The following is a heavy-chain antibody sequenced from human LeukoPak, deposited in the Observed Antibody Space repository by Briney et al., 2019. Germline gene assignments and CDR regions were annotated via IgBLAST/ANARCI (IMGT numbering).Heavy chain of an antibody. J-gene: IGHJ6*02. V-gene: IGHV3-53*01. Sequence: PRGSLRLSCAASGFTVSSNYMSWVRQAPGKGLEWVSVIYSGGSTYYADSVKGRFTISRDNSKNTLYLQMNSLRAEDTAVYYCAREDGKYYYYGMDVWGQGTTVTVSS. CDR3: AREDGKYYYYGMDV. CDR1: GFTVSSNY. CDR2: IYSGGST.